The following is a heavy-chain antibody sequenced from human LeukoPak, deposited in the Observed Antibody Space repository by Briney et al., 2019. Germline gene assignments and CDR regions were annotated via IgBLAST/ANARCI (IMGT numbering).Heavy chain of an antibody. CDR1: GFTFSSYW. D-gene: IGHD5-24*01. CDR3: ARGRRWLQLRGLDY. CDR2: INHNGNVN. J-gene: IGHJ4*02. Sequence: GGSLRLSCAASGFTFSSYWMNWARQAPGKGLEWVASINHNGNVNYYVDSVKGRFTISRDNAKNSLYLQMSNLRAEDTAVYFCARGRRWLQLRGLDYWGQGTLVTVSS. V-gene: IGHV3-7*03.